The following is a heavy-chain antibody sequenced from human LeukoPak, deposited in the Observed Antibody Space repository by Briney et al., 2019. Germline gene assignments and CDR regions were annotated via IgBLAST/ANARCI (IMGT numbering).Heavy chain of an antibody. Sequence: ASVKVSCKASGGTFSSYALTWVRQAPGQGLEWMGGIMSMFGTAKYAQKFQGRVTITADESTSTAYMELSSLRSEDTAVYYCARGREIPAIGLDYWGQGTLVTVSS. J-gene: IGHJ4*02. CDR2: IMSMFGTA. D-gene: IGHD5-18*01. V-gene: IGHV1-69*13. CDR1: GGTFSSYA. CDR3: ARGREIPAIGLDY.